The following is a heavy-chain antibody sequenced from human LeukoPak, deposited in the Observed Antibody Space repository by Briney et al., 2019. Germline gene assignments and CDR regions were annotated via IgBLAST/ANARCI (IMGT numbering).Heavy chain of an antibody. CDR3: ASLGYCSSTSCSLDV. J-gene: IGHJ6*04. CDR1: GGSISTYY. CDR2: IYTSGSTIYTSGST. D-gene: IGHD2-2*01. V-gene: IGHV4-4*09. Sequence: SETLSLTCTVSGGSISTYYWSWIRQPPGKGLEYIGYIYTSGSTIYTSGSTNYNPSLKSRVTISLDTSKNQFSLKLSSVTAADTAVYYCASLGYCSSTSCSLDVWGKGTTVTVSS.